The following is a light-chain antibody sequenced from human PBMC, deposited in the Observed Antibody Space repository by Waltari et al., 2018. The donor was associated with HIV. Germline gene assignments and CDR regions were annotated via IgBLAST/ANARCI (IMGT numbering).Light chain of an antibody. Sequence: QSVLSQPPSMSGAPGQRGTLPCSGNTSNIGPNYVYWFQHGPDAAPKLFIFSKDRGPAGVPGRVSGSKAGTSAYLAISGLRPEDEADYYCATWDDNLNTYVFGPGTRLSVL. CDR2: SKD. CDR3: ATWDDNLNTYV. V-gene: IGLV1-47*01. CDR1: TSNIGPNY. J-gene: IGLJ1*01.